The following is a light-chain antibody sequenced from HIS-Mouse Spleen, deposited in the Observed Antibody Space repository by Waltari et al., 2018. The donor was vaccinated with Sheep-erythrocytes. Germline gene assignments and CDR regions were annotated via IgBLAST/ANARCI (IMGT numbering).Light chain of an antibody. CDR3: QKYNSALTWT. CDR2: AAS. V-gene: IGKV1-27*01. Sequence: DLQMTQSPSSLSASVGDRVTITCRASQGISNYLAWYQQKPGKVPKLLIYAASTLQSVIPSRFSGSGSGTDFTLTISSLQPEDVATYYCQKYNSALTWTFGQGTKVEIK. J-gene: IGKJ1*01. CDR1: QGISNY.